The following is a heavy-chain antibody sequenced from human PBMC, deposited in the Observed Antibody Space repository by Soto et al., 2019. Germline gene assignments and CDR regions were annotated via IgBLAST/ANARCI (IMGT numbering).Heavy chain of an antibody. CDR3: ARYGCGSGPLYGMDV. D-gene: IGHD3-10*01. V-gene: IGHV4-34*01. CDR2: INHSGST. CDR1: GGSFSGYY. Sequence: ETLSLTCAVYGGSFSGYYWSWIRQPPGKGLEWIGEINHSGSTNYNPSLKSRVTISVDTSKNQFSLKLSSVTAADTAVYYCARYGCGSGPLYGMDVWGQGTTVTVSS. J-gene: IGHJ6*02.